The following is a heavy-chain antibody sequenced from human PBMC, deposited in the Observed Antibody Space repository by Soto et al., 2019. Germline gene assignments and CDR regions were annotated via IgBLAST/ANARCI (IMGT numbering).Heavy chain of an antibody. CDR1: GYSFAGYW. CDR2: IDPSDSQT. J-gene: IGHJ4*02. D-gene: IGHD3-22*01. Sequence: GDSLKISCNGSGYSFAGYWITWVRQKPGKGLEWMGRIDPSDSQTYYSPSFRGHVTISVTKSITTVFLQWSSLRASDTAMYYCARQIYDSDTGPNFQYYFDSWGQGTPVTVSS. V-gene: IGHV5-10-1*01. CDR3: ARQIYDSDTGPNFQYYFDS.